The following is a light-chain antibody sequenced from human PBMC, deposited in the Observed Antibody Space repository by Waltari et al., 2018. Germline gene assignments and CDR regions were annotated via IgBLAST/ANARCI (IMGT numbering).Light chain of an antibody. V-gene: IGKV3-11*01. CDR3: QQRRDWPLT. CDR1: QSVTNY. CDR2: DTS. Sequence: DIVLTQSPAILSLSPGERASLSCRASQSVTNYLAWYQQKPGQAPRLLIYDTSNRATGIPARLSGRGLGTDFTLTISSLEPEDFAVYYCQQRRDWPLTFGGGTKVEIK. J-gene: IGKJ4*01.